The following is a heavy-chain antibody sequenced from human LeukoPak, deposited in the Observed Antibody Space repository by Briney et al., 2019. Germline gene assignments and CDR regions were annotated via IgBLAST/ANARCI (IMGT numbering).Heavy chain of an antibody. CDR2: ISSNGGST. CDR1: GFTFSNYW. CDR3: ARGSPTYSSSWYDY. J-gene: IGHJ4*02. V-gene: IGHV3-64*01. D-gene: IGHD6-13*01. Sequence: SGGSLRLSCAASGFTFSNYWMHWVRQAPGKGLEYVSSISSNGGSTYYANSVKGRFTISRDNSKNALYLQVGSLRAGDMAVYYCARGSPTYSSSWYDYWGQGTLVTVSS.